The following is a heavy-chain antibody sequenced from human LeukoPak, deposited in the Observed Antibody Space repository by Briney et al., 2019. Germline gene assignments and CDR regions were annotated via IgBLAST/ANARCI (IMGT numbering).Heavy chain of an antibody. CDR3: AKGGRILLSNFGLDV. CDR2: ISGSGVTT. CDR1: GFTFYSQV. V-gene: IGHV3-23*01. J-gene: IGHJ6*02. Sequence: GGSLRLSCVASGFTFYSQVMSWVRQAPGMGLEWVSAISGSGVTTFYADSMKGRFTISRDNSKNTLYLQMNSLRAEDTAVYYCAKGGRILLSNFGLDVWGQGTTVTVSS. D-gene: IGHD2/OR15-2a*01.